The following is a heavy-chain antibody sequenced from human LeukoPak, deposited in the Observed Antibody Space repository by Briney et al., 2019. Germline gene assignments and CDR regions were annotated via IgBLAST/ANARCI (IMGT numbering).Heavy chain of an antibody. Sequence: ASVKVSCKASGYTFTSYDINWVRQATGQGLEWMGWMNPNSGKTGYAQKFQGRVTMTRNTSISTAYMELSSLRSEDTAVYYCARSELLRYFDWLPNYYYYYGMDVWGQGTTVTVSS. CDR2: MNPNSGKT. J-gene: IGHJ6*02. D-gene: IGHD3-9*01. CDR1: GYTFTSYD. V-gene: IGHV1-8*01. CDR3: ARSELLRYFDWLPNYYYYYGMDV.